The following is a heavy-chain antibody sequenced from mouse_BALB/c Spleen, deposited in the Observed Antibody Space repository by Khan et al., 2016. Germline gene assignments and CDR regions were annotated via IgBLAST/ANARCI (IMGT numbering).Heavy chain of an antibody. CDR1: GFTFSSYA. Sequence: EVELVESGGGLVKPGGSLKLSCAASGFTFSSYAMSWVRQTPEKRLEWVASISSGGSSFYPDILKDRFTISRDNARNIMYLQMSSLRSEDTAMYYCASKVYYFDYWGQCTTLTVSS. V-gene: IGHV5-6-5*01. J-gene: IGHJ2*01. CDR2: ISSGGSS. CDR3: ASKVYYFDY.